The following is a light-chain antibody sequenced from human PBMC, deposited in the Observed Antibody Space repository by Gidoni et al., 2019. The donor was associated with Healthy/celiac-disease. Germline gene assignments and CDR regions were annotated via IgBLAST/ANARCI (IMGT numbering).Light chain of an antibody. J-gene: IGKJ2*01. CDR1: QSVLYSSNNKDY. CDR2: WAS. V-gene: IGKV4-1*01. CDR3: QQYYSTPYT. Sequence: DIVMTQSPDSQAVSLGERATINCKSRQSVLYSSNNKDYLAWYQQKPGQPPKLLIYWASTRESGVPDRFSGSGSGTDFTLTISSLQAEDVAVYYCQQYYSTPYTFXQXTKLEIK.